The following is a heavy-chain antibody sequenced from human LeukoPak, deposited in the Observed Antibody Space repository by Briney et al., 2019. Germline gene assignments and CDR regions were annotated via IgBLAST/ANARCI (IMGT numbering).Heavy chain of an antibody. V-gene: IGHV4-31*03. CDR3: ASITRGSSSSLDY. CDR1: GGSISSGGYY. D-gene: IGHD6-6*01. Sequence: SETLSLTCTVSGGSISSGGYYWSWIRQHPGKGLEGIGYIYYSGSTYYNPSLKSRVTISVDTSKNQFSLKLSSVTAADTAVYYCASITRGSSSSLDYWGQGTLVTVSS. CDR2: IYYSGST. J-gene: IGHJ4*02.